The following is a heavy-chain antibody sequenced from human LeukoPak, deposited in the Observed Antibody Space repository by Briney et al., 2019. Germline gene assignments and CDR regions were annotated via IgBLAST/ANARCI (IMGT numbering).Heavy chain of an antibody. Sequence: ASVKVSCKASGYTFTSYDINWVRQATGQGLEWMGWMNPNSGNTGYAQKFQGRVTITRNTSISTAYMELSSLRSEDTAVYYCTRGLGDFWSGYSFDYWGQGTLVTVSS. J-gene: IGHJ4*02. CDR1: GYTFTSYD. V-gene: IGHV1-8*03. CDR2: MNPNSGNT. D-gene: IGHD3-3*01. CDR3: TRGLGDFWSGYSFDY.